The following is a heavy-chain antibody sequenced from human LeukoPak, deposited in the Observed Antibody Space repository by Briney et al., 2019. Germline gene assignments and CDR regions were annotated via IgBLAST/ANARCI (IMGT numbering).Heavy chain of an antibody. V-gene: IGHV3-30-3*01. CDR1: GFTFSSYA. CDR3: ARGLLRLGELSFDY. J-gene: IGHJ4*02. CDR2: ISYDGSNK. D-gene: IGHD3-16*02. Sequence: GGSLRLSCAASGFTFSSYAMHWVRQAPGKGLEWVAVISYDGSNKYYADSVKGRFTISRDNSKNTLYLQMNSLRAEDTAVYYCARGLLRLGELSFDYWGQGTLVTVSS.